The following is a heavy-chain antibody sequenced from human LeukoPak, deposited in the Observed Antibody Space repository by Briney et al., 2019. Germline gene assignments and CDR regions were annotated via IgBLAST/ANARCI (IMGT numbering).Heavy chain of an antibody. J-gene: IGHJ4*02. D-gene: IGHD3-22*01. CDR1: GYTFTGYY. V-gene: IGHV1-2*02. Sequence: ASVKVSCKASGYTFTGYYMHWVRQAPGQGLEWMGWINPNTGGTNYAQKFQGRVTMTGDTSISTAYMELSRLKSDDTAVYYCARAPFLAQYYYDSSGSPDYWGQGTLVTVSS. CDR2: INPNTGGT. CDR3: ARAPFLAQYYYDSSGSPDY.